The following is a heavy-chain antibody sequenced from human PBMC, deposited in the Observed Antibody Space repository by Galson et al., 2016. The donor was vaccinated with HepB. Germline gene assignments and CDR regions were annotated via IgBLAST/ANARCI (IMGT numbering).Heavy chain of an antibody. D-gene: IGHD4-17*01. Sequence: SLRLSCAASGFTFNFYLMSWVRQAPGKGLEWVANINQDGSKKSYMDSVKGRFTISRDNAKNSLYLQMNSLRAEDTAVYYCAKNFGDYVGDTFDMWGQGTMVTVSS. V-gene: IGHV3-7*01. CDR1: GFTFNFYL. CDR3: AKNFGDYVGDTFDM. CDR2: INQDGSKK. J-gene: IGHJ3*02.